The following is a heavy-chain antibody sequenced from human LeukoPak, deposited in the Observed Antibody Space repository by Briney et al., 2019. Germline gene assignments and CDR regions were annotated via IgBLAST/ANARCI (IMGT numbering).Heavy chain of an antibody. CDR3: ARDPALVRANWYFDP. J-gene: IGHJ2*01. CDR1: GASITNSNTY. V-gene: IGHV4-31*03. D-gene: IGHD3-10*01. Sequence: SETLPLTCTVSGASITNSNTYWTWIRQFPGKGLEWIGYVSYSGSTLYNPSLRSRVIISSDTSKNQFFLKLNSVTAADRALYFCARDPALVRANWYFDPWGRGILVTVSS. CDR2: VSYSGST.